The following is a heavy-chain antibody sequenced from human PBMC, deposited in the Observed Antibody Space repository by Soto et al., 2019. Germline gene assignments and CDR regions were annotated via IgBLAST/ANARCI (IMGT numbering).Heavy chain of an antibody. CDR1: GFAFSNAW. CDR2: IKSKGHGGTT. V-gene: IGHV3-15*07. CDR3: TTDSYTSVIVVRFDY. J-gene: IGHJ4*01. D-gene: IGHD3-22*01. Sequence: GGSLRLSCAASGFAFSNAWINWVRQAPGKGLEWAGRIKSKGHGGTTDFAAPVRGRFAISRDDSRNLVYMQMNSLNTEDTAVYYCTTDSYTSVIVVRFDYWGHGTLVTVSS.